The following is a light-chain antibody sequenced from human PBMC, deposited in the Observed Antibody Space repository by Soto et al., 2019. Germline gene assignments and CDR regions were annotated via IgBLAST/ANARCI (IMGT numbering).Light chain of an antibody. V-gene: IGLV2-18*01. Sequence: QSALTQPPSVSGSPGQSATISCTGTSTDFVSYNRVSWYQQPPGTAPKLIIYEASNRPSGVPDRFSGSKSGNTASLTISGLQAADEADYYCSLYTSENPYVFGTGTKLTVL. CDR2: EAS. CDR3: SLYTSENPYV. CDR1: STDFVSYNR. J-gene: IGLJ1*01.